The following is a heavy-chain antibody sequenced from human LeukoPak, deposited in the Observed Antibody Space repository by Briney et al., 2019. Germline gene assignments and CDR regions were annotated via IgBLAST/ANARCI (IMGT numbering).Heavy chain of an antibody. CDR2: IKSKTDGGTT. V-gene: IGHV3-15*01. CDR3: AKAPYGDYYYYMDV. J-gene: IGHJ6*03. D-gene: IGHD4-17*01. Sequence: GGSLRLSCAASGFTFSFSNAWMTWVRQAPGKGLEWVGRIKSKTDGGTTDYAAPVKGRFTISRDDSRKTLYLQMNSLRAEDTAIYYCAKAPYGDYYYYMDVWGKGTTVTIS. CDR1: GFTFSFSNAW.